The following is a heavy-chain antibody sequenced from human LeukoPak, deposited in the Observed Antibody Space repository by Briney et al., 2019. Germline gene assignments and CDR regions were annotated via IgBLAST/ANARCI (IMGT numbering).Heavy chain of an antibody. CDR3: ARTTPTHSSGYWFDP. CDR2: IYHSGST. V-gene: IGHV4-30-2*01. CDR1: GGSISSGGYY. J-gene: IGHJ5*02. D-gene: IGHD3-22*01. Sequence: SETLSLTCTVSGGSISSGGYYWSWIRQPPGKGLEWIGYIYHSGSTYYNPSLKSRVTISVDRSKNQFSLKLSSVTAADTAVYYCARTTPTHSSGYWFDPWGQGTLVTVSS.